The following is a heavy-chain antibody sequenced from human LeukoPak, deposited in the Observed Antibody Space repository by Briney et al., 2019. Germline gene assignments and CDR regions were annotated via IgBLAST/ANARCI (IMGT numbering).Heavy chain of an antibody. D-gene: IGHD5-12*01. Sequence: ASVKVSCKASGGTFSSYAISWVRQAPGQGLEWMGRIIPILGIANYAQKFQGRVTITADKSTSTAYMELSSLRSEDTAVYYCARASFYSGYDAYYFDYWGQGTLVTVSS. CDR2: IIPILGIA. CDR1: GGTFSSYA. J-gene: IGHJ4*02. CDR3: ARASFYSGYDAYYFDY. V-gene: IGHV1-69*04.